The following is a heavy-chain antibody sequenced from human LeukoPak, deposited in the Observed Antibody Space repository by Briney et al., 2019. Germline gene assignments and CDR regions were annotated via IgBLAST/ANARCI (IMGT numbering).Heavy chain of an antibody. J-gene: IGHJ4*02. Sequence: SETLSLTCTVSGGSISSYYWSWIRQPPGKGLEWIGYIYYSGSTNYNPSLKSRVTISVDTSKNQFSLELSSVTAADTAVYYCARVWCSSTSCPDYWGQGTLVTVSS. D-gene: IGHD2-2*01. CDR2: IYYSGST. CDR1: GGSISSYY. V-gene: IGHV4-59*01. CDR3: ARVWCSSTSCPDY.